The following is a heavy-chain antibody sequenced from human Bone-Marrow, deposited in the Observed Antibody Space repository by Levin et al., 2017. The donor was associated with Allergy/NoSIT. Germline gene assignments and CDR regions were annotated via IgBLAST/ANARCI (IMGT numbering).Heavy chain of an antibody. CDR3: ARDGPRASYYYYGMDV. J-gene: IGHJ6*02. CDR2: LYSGGHT. Sequence: GESLKISCAASGFTVNSHYMSWVRQAPGKGLEWVSVLYSGGHTYYGDSVKGRFTISRDSSKNILYLQMNSLRAEDTAVYYCARDGPRASYYYYGMDVWGQGTTVTVSS. V-gene: IGHV3-66*01. CDR1: GFTVNSHY.